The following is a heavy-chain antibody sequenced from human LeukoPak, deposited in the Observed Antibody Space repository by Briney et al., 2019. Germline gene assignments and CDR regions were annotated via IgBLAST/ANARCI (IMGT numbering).Heavy chain of an antibody. D-gene: IGHD3-22*01. Sequence: ASVKVSCKASGYTFTSHAMNWVRQAPGQGLEWMGWINANTGNPTYAQGFTGRFVFSLDTSVSTAYLQISSLKAEDTAVYYCARISYESSGYGWFDPWGQGTLVTVPS. CDR2: INANTGNP. CDR1: GYTFTSHA. CDR3: ARISYESSGYGWFDP. V-gene: IGHV7-4-1*02. J-gene: IGHJ5*02.